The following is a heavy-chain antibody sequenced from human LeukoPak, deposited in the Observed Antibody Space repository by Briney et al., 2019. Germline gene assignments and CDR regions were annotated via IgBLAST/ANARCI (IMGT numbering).Heavy chain of an antibody. V-gene: IGHV4-4*07. CDR3: ARAPIAVAGNYYYYGMDV. CDR1: GGSISSYY. D-gene: IGHD6-19*01. CDR2: IYTSGST. Sequence: SETLSLTCTVSGGSISSYYWSWIRQPAGKGLEWIGRIYTSGSTNYNPTLKSRVTMSVDTSKNQFSLKLSSVTAADTAVYYCARAPIAVAGNYYYYGMDVWGRGTMVTVSS. J-gene: IGHJ6*02.